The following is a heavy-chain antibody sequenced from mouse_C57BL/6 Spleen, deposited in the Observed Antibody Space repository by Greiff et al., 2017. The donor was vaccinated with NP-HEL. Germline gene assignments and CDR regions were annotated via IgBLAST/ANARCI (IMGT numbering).Heavy chain of an antibody. Sequence: QVQLQQPGAELVKPGASVKLSCKASGYTFTSYWMHWVKQRPGRGLEWIGRIDPNSGGTKYNEKFKSKATLTVDKPSSTAYRQLSSLTSEDSAVYYCARSYYGSSYGGYFDYWGQGTTLTVSS. V-gene: IGHV1-72*01. CDR2: IDPNSGGT. CDR3: ARSYYGSSYGGYFDY. CDR1: GYTFTSYW. D-gene: IGHD1-1*01. J-gene: IGHJ2*01.